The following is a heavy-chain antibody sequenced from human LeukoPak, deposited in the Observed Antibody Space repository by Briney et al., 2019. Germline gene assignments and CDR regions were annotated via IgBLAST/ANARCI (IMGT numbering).Heavy chain of an antibody. CDR2: VNQDGSDK. Sequence: GGSLRLSCAASGFTFSNYWMSWVRQAPGKGLEWVANVNQDGSDKNFMDSVKGQFTISRDDAKNSLYLQMNSLRAEDTAVYYCARDHRGVFDYWGLGTLVTVSS. CDR1: GFTFSNYW. J-gene: IGHJ4*02. CDR3: ARDHRGVFDY. D-gene: IGHD1-14*01. V-gene: IGHV3-7*03.